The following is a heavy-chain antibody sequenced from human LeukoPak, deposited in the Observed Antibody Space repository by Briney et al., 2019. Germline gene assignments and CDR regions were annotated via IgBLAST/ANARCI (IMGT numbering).Heavy chain of an antibody. CDR2: FDPEDGET. Sequence: GASVKVSCKVSGYTLTELSMHWVRQAPGKGLEWMGGFDPEDGETIYAQKFQGRVTMTEDTSTDTAYMELSSLRAEDTAVYYCAKWEAAAGIGDYWGQGTLVTVSS. CDR3: AKWEAAAGIGDY. V-gene: IGHV1-24*01. J-gene: IGHJ4*02. D-gene: IGHD6-13*01. CDR1: GYTLTELS.